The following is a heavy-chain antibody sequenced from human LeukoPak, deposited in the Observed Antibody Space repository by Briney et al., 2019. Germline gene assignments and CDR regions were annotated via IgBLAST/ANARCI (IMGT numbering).Heavy chain of an antibody. Sequence: ASVKVSCKASGYTFTSYGISWVRQAPGQGLEWMGGIIPIFGTANYAQKFQGRVTITADESTSTAYMELSSLRSEDTAVYYCAREEGRDIVVVPAAMGVGWFDPWGQGTLVTVSS. CDR2: IIPIFGTA. D-gene: IGHD2-2*01. CDR1: GYTFTSYG. J-gene: IGHJ5*02. CDR3: AREEGRDIVVVPAAMGVGWFDP. V-gene: IGHV1-69*13.